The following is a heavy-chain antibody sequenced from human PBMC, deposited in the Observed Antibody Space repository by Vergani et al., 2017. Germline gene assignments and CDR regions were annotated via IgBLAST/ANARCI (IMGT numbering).Heavy chain of an antibody. D-gene: IGHD6-13*01. CDR1: GGSISSYY. V-gene: IGHV4-4*07. J-gene: IGHJ5*02. CDR3: ARDLGIAAAGWSWFDP. CDR2: IYTSGST. Sequence: QVQLQESGPGLVKPSETLSLTCTVSGGSISSYYWSWIRQPAGKGLEWIGRIYTSGSTNYNPALKSRVTMSVDKSKNQFSLKLSSVTAADAAVYYCARDLGIAAAGWSWFDPWGQGTLVTVSS.